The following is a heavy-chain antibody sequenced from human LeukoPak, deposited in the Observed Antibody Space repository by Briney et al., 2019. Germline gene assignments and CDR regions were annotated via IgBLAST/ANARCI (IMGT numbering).Heavy chain of an antibody. V-gene: IGHV3-33*06. CDR1: GFTFSTYG. D-gene: IGHD3-22*01. J-gene: IGHJ4*02. CDR2: IWYDGSIK. Sequence: GGSLRLSCAASGFTFSTYGMHWVRQAPGKGLEWVAVIWYDGSIKYYADSVKGRFTISRDNSKNTLYLQMNSLRAEDTAVYYCAKMSGYYSALVDWGQGTLVTVSS. CDR3: AKMSGYYSALVD.